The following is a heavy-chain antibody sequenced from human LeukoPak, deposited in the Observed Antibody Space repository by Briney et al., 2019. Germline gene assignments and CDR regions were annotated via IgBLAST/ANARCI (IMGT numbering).Heavy chain of an antibody. CDR2: IYTSDADT. J-gene: IGHJ4*02. D-gene: IGHD4-11*01. CDR3: ARQTTTTTYDS. Sequence: GESLQVSCKGSGYRFISYCIAWVRQMPGKGLEWMGIIYTSDADTTYSPSFQGQVTISADKSISTAYLQWNSLKASDTAMCYCARQTTTTTYDSWGQGTLVTVSS. V-gene: IGHV5-51*01. CDR1: GYRFISYC.